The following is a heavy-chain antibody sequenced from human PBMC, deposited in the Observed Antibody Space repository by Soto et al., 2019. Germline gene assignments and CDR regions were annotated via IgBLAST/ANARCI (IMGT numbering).Heavy chain of an antibody. CDR3: ARGSTGDFDY. V-gene: IGHV4-59*01. D-gene: IGHD4-17*01. CDR1: HGSISSFY. CDR2: IYYSGST. Sequence: ETLSLTCXVTHGSISSFYWNWIRQPPGKGLEWIGYIYYSGSTNYNPSLKSRATISVDTSMNQFSLRLKLSSVTAADTAVYYCARGSTGDFDYWGQGTPVTVSS. J-gene: IGHJ4*02.